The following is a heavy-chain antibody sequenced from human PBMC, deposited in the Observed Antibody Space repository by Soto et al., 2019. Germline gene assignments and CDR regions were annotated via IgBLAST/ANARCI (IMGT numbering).Heavy chain of an antibody. V-gene: IGHV4-34*01. CDR3: ARGLGYRAFSGYCSGGSCYQPVYYYGMDV. Sequence: PSETLSLTCAVYGGSFSGYYWSWIRQPPGKGLEWIGEINHSGSTNYNPSLKSRVTISVDTSKNQFSLKLSSVTAADTAVYYCARGLGYRAFSGYCSGGSCYQPVYYYGMDVWGQGTTVT. CDR2: INHSGST. CDR1: GGSFSGYY. J-gene: IGHJ6*02. D-gene: IGHD2-15*01.